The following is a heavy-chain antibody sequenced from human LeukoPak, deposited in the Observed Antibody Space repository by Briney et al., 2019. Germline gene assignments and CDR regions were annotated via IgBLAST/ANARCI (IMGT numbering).Heavy chain of an antibody. J-gene: IGHJ4*02. CDR3: AREYHDSSGYLDY. CDR2: VSDSGRNT. Sequence: GGSLRLSCADSGVTFRRYGMTWVRQAPGKGLDWVSSVSDSGRNTYYADSVKGRFTISRDNSRNTLYLQMNSLRAEDTAVYYCAREYHDSSGYLDYWGQGTLVTVSS. D-gene: IGHD3-22*01. V-gene: IGHV3-23*01. CDR1: GVTFRRYG.